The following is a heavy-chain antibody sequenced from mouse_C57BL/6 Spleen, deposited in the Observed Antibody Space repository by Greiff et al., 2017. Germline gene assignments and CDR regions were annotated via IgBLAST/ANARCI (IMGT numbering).Heavy chain of an antibody. D-gene: IGHD1-1*01. Sequence: VQLQQSGAELVKPGASVKISCKASGYAFSSYWMNWVKQRPGKGLEWIGQIYPGDGDTNYNGKFKGKATLTADKSSSTAYMQLSSLTSEDSAVYFCAREGDYYGSSYEYFDVWGTGTTVTVSS. CDR1: GYAFSSYW. CDR2: IYPGDGDT. V-gene: IGHV1-80*01. CDR3: AREGDYYGSSYEYFDV. J-gene: IGHJ1*03.